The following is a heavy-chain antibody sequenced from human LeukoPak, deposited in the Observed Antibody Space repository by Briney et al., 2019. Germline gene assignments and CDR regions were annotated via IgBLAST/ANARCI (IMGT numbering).Heavy chain of an antibody. CDR3: ARDSTYYYDSGSSGPHYFDN. J-gene: IGHJ4*02. CDR2: ISSGGTYE. CDR1: GFTFSNYA. D-gene: IGHD3-10*01. Sequence: HPGGSLRLSCAASGFTFSNYAMHWVRQAPGKGLEWVSLISSGGTYEYYADSVKGRFTISRDNSKNTLYLQLNSLRAEDTAVYYCARDSTYYYDSGSSGPHYFDNWGQGTLVIVSS. V-gene: IGHV3-30*01.